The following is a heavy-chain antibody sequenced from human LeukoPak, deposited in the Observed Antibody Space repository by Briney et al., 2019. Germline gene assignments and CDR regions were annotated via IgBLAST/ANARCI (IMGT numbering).Heavy chain of an antibody. CDR1: GYSFTSYW. D-gene: IGHD6-13*01. J-gene: IGHJ4*02. CDR2: IYPGDSDT. V-gene: IGHV5-51*01. Sequence: GESLKISCRGPGYSFTSYWIGWVRQMPGKGLEWMGIIYPGDSDTRYSPSFQGQVTISADKSISTAYLQWSSLKASDTAMYYCARRGDHSSSWYLIDYWSQGTLVTVSS. CDR3: ARRGDHSSSWYLIDY.